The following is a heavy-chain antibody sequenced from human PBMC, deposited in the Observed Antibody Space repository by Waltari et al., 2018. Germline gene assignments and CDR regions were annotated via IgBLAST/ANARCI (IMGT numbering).Heavy chain of an antibody. D-gene: IGHD6-13*01. CDR1: GFTFSRSW. CDR2: INSDGSDT. CDR3: ARVARKTYSSPVPGRDYYYGMDV. J-gene: IGHJ6*02. V-gene: IGHV3-74*01. Sequence: EEQLVESGEGLIQPGESLRVSCVVSGFTFSRSWMNWVSQAPGKGLVWVARINSDGSDTSYADSVKGRFTISRDNAKNTVYLQMKSLRAEDTAEYYCARVARKTYSSPVPGRDYYYGMDVWGLGTTVTVSS.